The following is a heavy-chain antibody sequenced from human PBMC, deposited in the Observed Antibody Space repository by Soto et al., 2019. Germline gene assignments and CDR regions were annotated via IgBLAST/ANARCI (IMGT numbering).Heavy chain of an antibody. CDR1: GDSITSGGYS. J-gene: IGHJ4*02. V-gene: IGHV4-30-2*01. Sequence: QLQESGSGLVKPSQILSLTCDVSGDSITSGGYSWGWIRQPPGRGLEWIGYIYHSGSALYIPSLKSRVTIVGDRSKNEFSLKVNYVTAADTAVYYCARVAVSDYDSSGYPDCWGQGILVTVSS. CDR3: ARVAVSDYDSSGYPDC. CDR2: IYHSGSA. D-gene: IGHD3-22*01.